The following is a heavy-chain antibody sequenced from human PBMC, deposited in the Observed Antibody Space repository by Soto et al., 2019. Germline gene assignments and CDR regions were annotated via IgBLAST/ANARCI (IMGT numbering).Heavy chain of an antibody. Sequence: GTPAEVTCKASGGSFSSYAISWVRQAPGQGLEWMGGIIPIFGTANYAQKFQGRVTITADESTSTAYMELSSLRSEDTAVYYCASEGNSSSCSHWGQGTLVTVSS. CDR3: ASEGNSSSCSH. V-gene: IGHV1-69*13. CDR2: IIPIFGTA. D-gene: IGHD6-13*01. J-gene: IGHJ1*01. CDR1: GGSFSSYA.